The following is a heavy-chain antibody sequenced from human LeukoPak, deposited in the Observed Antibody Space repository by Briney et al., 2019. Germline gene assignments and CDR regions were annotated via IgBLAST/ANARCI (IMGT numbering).Heavy chain of an antibody. Sequence: GGSLRLSCAASGFTFSSYAMSWVRQAPGKGLEWVSAISGSGGSTYYADSVKGRFTISRDNSKNTLYLQMNSLSAEDTAVYYCARDPYYYYGMDVWGQGTTVTVSS. CDR1: GFTFSSYA. CDR3: ARDPYYYYGMDV. J-gene: IGHJ6*02. CDR2: ISGSGGST. V-gene: IGHV3-23*01.